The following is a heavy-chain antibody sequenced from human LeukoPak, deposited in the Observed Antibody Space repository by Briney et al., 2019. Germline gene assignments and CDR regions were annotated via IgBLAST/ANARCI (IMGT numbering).Heavy chain of an antibody. CDR1: GYTFTIYY. CDR3: ARDSLYGVVDY. D-gene: IGHD4-17*01. V-gene: IGHV1-46*01. Sequence: ASVTVSCKTSGYTFTIYYIHWVRQAPGQGLEWMGIINPSGGSTSYAQKFQGRVTMTRDTSTSTVYMYLSSLRSEDTAVYYCARDSLYGVVDYWGQGTLVTVSS. J-gene: IGHJ4*02. CDR2: INPSGGST.